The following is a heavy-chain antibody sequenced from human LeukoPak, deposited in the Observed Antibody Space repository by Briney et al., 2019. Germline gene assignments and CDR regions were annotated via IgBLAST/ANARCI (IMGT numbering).Heavy chain of an antibody. CDR1: GGSMTTHH. CDR2: VFDSGRT. D-gene: IGHD5-18*01. J-gene: IGHJ4*02. CDR3: TTIKRGNIFGYFDF. Sequence: SETLSLACTVSGGSMTTHHWNWIRQTPGKGLEWIGYVFDSGRTKENPSLKSRVTLSADTSKNQLSLRLSSVTAADTAVYYCTTIKRGNIFGYFDFWGQGILVTVSS. V-gene: IGHV4-59*11.